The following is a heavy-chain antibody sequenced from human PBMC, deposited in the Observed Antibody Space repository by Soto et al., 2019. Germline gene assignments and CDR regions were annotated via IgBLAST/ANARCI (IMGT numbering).Heavy chain of an antibody. Sequence: GGSLRLSCSASGFTFSSYAMSWVRQAPGKGLEWVSAISGSGGSTYYADSVKGRFTISRDNSKNTLYLQMNSLRAEDTAVYYCAKTAYYDILTGYSPTLYYYYMDVWGKGTTVTVSS. V-gene: IGHV3-23*01. CDR2: ISGSGGST. J-gene: IGHJ6*03. D-gene: IGHD3-9*01. CDR1: GFTFSSYA. CDR3: AKTAYYDILTGYSPTLYYYYMDV.